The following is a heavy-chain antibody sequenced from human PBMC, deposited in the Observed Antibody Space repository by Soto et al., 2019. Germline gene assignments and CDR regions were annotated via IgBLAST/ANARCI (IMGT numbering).Heavy chain of an antibody. V-gene: IGHV1-69*08. J-gene: IGHJ6*02. CDR1: GGTFSSYI. CDR3: AAPLGGRPLDPYAMDV. CDR2: IMPILRTP. Sequence: QDQLVQSGAEVKKPGSSVRVSCKASGGTFSSYIINWVRQAPGQGLECMGRIMPILRTPNYAQKFQGRVTISADKSTSTVYVALRILTFDDTAVYWCAAPLGGRPLDPYAMDVWGQGTTVTVSS. D-gene: IGHD2-15*01.